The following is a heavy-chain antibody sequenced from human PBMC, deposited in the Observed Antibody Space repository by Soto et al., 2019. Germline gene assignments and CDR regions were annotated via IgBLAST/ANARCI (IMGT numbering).Heavy chain of an antibody. J-gene: IGHJ3*02. Sequence: GDSLTISCTVSVYSFTSYWIGWVRQMPGKGLELMGIIYPGDSDTRYSPSFQGQVTISADKSISTAYLQWSSLTASDTAMYYCASYTSGDAFDIWGPGTMLTVSS. CDR1: VYSFTSYW. V-gene: IGHV5-51*01. D-gene: IGHD6-25*01. CDR3: ASYTSGDAFDI. CDR2: IYPGDSDT.